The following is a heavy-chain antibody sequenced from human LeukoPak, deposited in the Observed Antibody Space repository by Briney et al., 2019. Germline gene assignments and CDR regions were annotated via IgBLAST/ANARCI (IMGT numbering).Heavy chain of an antibody. Sequence: GGSLRLSCAASGFTFSSYAMSWVRQAPGKGLEWVSAISGSGGSTYYADSVKGRFTISRDNSKNTLYLQMNSLRAEDTAVYYCAALRFLEWLSSLKPYYFDSWGQGTLVTVSS. CDR1: GFTFSSYA. J-gene: IGHJ4*02. CDR2: ISGSGGST. V-gene: IGHV3-23*01. CDR3: AALRFLEWLSSLKPYYFDS. D-gene: IGHD3-3*01.